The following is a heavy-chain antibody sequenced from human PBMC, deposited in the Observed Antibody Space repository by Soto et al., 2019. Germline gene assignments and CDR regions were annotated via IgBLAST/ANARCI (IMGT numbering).Heavy chain of an antibody. Sequence: GGSLRLSCTASQFIFSSYWMTWVRQAPGKGLEWVANIKEDGSEKYYVDSVKGRFSISRDNAKSSVYLQMNSLRAEDTAIYYCATVLAYGPIDYGGRGTLVTVSS. CDR3: ATVLAYGPIDY. D-gene: IGHD3-10*01. CDR2: IKEDGSEK. CDR1: QFIFSSYW. V-gene: IGHV3-7*01. J-gene: IGHJ4*02.